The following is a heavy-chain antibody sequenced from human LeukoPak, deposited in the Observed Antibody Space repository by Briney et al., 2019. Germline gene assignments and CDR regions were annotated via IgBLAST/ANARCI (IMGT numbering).Heavy chain of an antibody. J-gene: IGHJ4*02. Sequence: GGSLRLSCAASGFTFSNAWMSWVRQAPGKGLEWVGRIKSKTDGGTTDYTAPVKGRFTISRDDSQNTLYLQMNSLKIEDTAVYYCATDLAAMVRAVYYWGQGTLVTVSS. CDR1: GFTFSNAW. D-gene: IGHD5-18*01. CDR2: IKSKTDGGTT. CDR3: ATDLAAMVRAVYY. V-gene: IGHV3-15*01.